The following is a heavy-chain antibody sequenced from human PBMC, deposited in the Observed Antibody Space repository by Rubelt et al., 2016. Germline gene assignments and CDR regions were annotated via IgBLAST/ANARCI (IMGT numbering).Heavy chain of an antibody. V-gene: IGHV4-39*07. CDR1: GGSVTNSDYY. Sequence: QLQLQESGPGLVKPSETLSLTCTVSGGSVTNSDYYWAWIRLPPGKMLEWIGIVYYSGVTNYHPSLKSRVTISVDTSKNQSSRKLSSVTAADTAVYYCARGGIHWAGDYWGQGTLVTVSS. CDR2: VYYSGVT. J-gene: IGHJ4*02. CDR3: ARGGIHWAGDY. D-gene: IGHD3-16*01.